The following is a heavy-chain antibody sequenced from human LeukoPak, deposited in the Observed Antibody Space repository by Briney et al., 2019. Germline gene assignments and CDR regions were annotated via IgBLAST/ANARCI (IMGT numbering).Heavy chain of an antibody. J-gene: IGHJ6*03. CDR1: GFTFGNYA. CDR3: TRALSVEMATVTVEPYYYYYMDV. CDR2: IRSKTYGGTT. D-gene: IGHD5-24*01. V-gene: IGHV3-49*04. Sequence: PGGSLRLSCAASGFTFGNYALSWVRQAPGKGLEWLGFIRSKTYGGTTEYAASVKGRFTISRDDSKSIAYLQMNSLKTEDTAMYYCTRALSVEMATVTVEPYYYYYMDVWGKGTTVTVSS.